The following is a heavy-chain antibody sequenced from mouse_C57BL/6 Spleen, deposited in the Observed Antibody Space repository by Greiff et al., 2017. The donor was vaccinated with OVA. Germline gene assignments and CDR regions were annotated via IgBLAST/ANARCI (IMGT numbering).Heavy chain of an antibody. J-gene: IGHJ2*01. Sequence: VQLKESGEGLVKPGGSLKLSCAASGFTFSSYAMSWVRQTPEKRLEWVAYISSGGDYIYYADTVKGRFTISRDNARNTLYLQMSSLKSEDTAMYYCTRDKGDYGEYFDYWGQGTTLTVSS. V-gene: IGHV5-9-1*02. D-gene: IGHD1-1*01. CDR1: GFTFSSYA. CDR3: TRDKGDYGEYFDY. CDR2: ISSGGDYI.